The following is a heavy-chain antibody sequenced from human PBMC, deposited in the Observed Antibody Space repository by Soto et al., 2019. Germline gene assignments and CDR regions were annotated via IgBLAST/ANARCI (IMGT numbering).Heavy chain of an antibody. CDR2: ISAYNGNT. CDR1: GYTFTSYG. J-gene: IGHJ4*02. CDR3: ATPEGYGSSGYYAY. V-gene: IGHV1-18*04. D-gene: IGHD3-22*01. Sequence: GASVKVSCKASGYTFTSYGISWVRQAPGQGLEWMGWISAYNGNTNYAQKLQGRVTMTTDTSTSTAYMELRSLRSDDTAVYYCATPEGYGSSGYYAYWGQGTLVTVSS.